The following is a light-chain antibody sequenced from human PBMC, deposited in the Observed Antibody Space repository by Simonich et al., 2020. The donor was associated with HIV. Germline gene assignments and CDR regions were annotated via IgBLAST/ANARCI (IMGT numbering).Light chain of an antibody. CDR1: QSISSY. Sequence: DIQMTPSPSSLSASVGDRVTITCRASQSISSYLNWYQQKPGKAPKLLIYAASSLQSGVPSRFSDSGSGTDFTLTISSLQPEDFATYYCQQSYSTPYTFGQGTKLEIK. V-gene: IGKV1-39*01. CDR3: QQSYSTPYT. CDR2: AAS. J-gene: IGKJ2*01.